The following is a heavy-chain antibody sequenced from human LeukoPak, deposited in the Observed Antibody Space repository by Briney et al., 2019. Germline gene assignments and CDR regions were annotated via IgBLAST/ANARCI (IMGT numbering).Heavy chain of an antibody. D-gene: IGHD3-22*01. Sequence: PSETLSLTCTVSGGSISSSSYYWGWIRQPPGKGLEWIGSIYYSGSTYYNPSLKSRVTISVDTSKNQFSLKLSSVTAADTAVYYCARHVDYYDSNGYYYVIGWFDPWGQGTLVTVSS. CDR1: GGSISSSSYY. V-gene: IGHV4-39*01. CDR3: ARHVDYYDSNGYYYVIGWFDP. CDR2: IYYSGST. J-gene: IGHJ5*02.